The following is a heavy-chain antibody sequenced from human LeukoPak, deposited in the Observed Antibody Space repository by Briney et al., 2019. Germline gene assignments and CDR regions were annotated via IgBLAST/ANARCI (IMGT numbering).Heavy chain of an antibody. Sequence: PGGSLRLSCAASGFTFSSYVMTWVRQAPGKGLEWVSGISGSGGNTNYADSVKGRFTISRHNSKNTLYLQMNSLRAEDTAVYYCARALYYFDYWGQGTLVTVSS. CDR1: GFTFSSYV. V-gene: IGHV3-23*01. CDR3: ARALYYFDY. CDR2: ISGSGGNT. J-gene: IGHJ4*02.